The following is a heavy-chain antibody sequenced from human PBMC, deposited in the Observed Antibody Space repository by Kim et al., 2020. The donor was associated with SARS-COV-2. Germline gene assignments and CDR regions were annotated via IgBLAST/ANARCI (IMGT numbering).Heavy chain of an antibody. CDR3: AREGERYCSGGSCYSGPDY. Sequence: GGSLRLFCAASGFTFSSYWMSWVRQAPGKGLEWVANIKQDGSEKYYVDSVKGRFTISRDNAKNSLYLQMNSLRAEDTAVYYCAREGERYCSGGSCYSGPDYWGQGTLVTISS. J-gene: IGHJ4*02. V-gene: IGHV3-7*01. CDR2: IKQDGSEK. D-gene: IGHD2-15*01. CDR1: GFTFSSYW.